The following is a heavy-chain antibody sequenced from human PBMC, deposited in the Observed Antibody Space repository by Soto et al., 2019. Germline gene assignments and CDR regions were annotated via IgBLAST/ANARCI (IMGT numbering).Heavy chain of an antibody. CDR3: AKDHDRDFGSSWYPDFLQDY. CDR2: IKSGGSST. V-gene: IGHV3-74*01. D-gene: IGHD6-13*01. Sequence: LRLSCGASGFTFSNYWMHWVRQAPGKGLVWVSGIKSGGSSTYYADSVKGRFTISRDNSKNTLYLQMNSLRAEDTAVYYCAKDHDRDFGSSWYPDFLQDYWGQGTLVTVSS. J-gene: IGHJ4*02. CDR1: GFTFSNYW.